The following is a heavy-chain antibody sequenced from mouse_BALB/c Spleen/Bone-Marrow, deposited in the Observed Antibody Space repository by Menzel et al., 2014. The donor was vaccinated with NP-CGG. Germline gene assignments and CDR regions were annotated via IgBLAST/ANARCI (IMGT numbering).Heavy chain of an antibody. CDR1: GFDFSRYW. CDR2: INPGSSTI. J-gene: IGHJ4*01. CDR3: ARLAVWGAMDY. V-gene: IGHV4-2*02. Sequence: ELKLQESGGGLVQPGGSLNLSCAASGFDFSRYWMSWARQAPGKGQEWIGEINPGSSTINYTPSLKDKFIISRDNAKNTLYLQMSKVRSEDTALYYCARLAVWGAMDYWGQGTSVTVSS. D-gene: IGHD2-10*02.